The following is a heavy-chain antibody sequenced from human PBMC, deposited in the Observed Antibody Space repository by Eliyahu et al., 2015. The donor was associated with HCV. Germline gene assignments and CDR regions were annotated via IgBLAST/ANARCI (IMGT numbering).Heavy chain of an antibody. J-gene: IGHJ5*02. V-gene: IGHV4-59*01. CDR2: XHYSGST. CDR1: XGSITTYX. Sequence: QVQLQESGPGLVKPSXTLSLXCTVSXGSITTYXWSWIRXPPGKGXXVIVYXHYSGSTNYNPSLKSRVTISVDTSKNQFSLNLTSVTAADTAMYYCASGGGGIAVTGTGGWFDPWGQGTLVTVSS. CDR3: ASGGGGIAVTGTGGWFDP. D-gene: IGHD6-19*01.